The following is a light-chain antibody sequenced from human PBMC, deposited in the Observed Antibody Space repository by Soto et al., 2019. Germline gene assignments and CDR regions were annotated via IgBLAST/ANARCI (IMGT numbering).Light chain of an antibody. J-gene: IGLJ1*01. CDR2: DVS. CDR3: SSDTTSNTRQIV. CDR1: SSDVGGYNY. Sequence: QSVLTQPASVSGSPGQSITISCTGTSSDVGGYNYVSWYQHHPGKAPKLIIYDVSNWPSGVSIRFSGSKSDNTASLTISGLQPEDEADYHCSSDTTSNTRQIVFGTGTKVTVL. V-gene: IGLV2-14*03.